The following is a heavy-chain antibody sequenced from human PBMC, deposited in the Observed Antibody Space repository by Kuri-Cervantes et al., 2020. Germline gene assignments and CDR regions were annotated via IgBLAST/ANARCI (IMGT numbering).Heavy chain of an antibody. CDR1: GFTFSSYG. V-gene: IGHV3-30*18. CDR3: AKNGQWPTYDS. CDR2: ISYDGSNK. Sequence: GESLKISCAASGFTFSSYGMHWVRQAPGKGLEWVAVISYDGSNKYYADSVKGRFTISRDNSKNTLYLQMSSLRAEDTAVYYCAKNGQWPTYDSWGQGTLVTVSS. D-gene: IGHD3-16*01. J-gene: IGHJ5*02.